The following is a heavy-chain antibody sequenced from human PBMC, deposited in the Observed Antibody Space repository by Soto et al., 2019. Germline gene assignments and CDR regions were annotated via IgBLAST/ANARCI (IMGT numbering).Heavy chain of an antibody. Sequence: SESLSLTGTVPGGSISSSSYYWGWILQPPGKGLEWIGSIYYSGSTYYNPSLKSRVTISVDTSKNQFSLKLSSVTAADTAVYYCARQEGGIAVAGTGEGYYYYGMDVWGQGTTVTVS. CDR1: GGSISSSSYY. D-gene: IGHD6-19*01. CDR2: IYYSGST. J-gene: IGHJ6*02. V-gene: IGHV4-39*01. CDR3: ARQEGGIAVAGTGEGYYYYGMDV.